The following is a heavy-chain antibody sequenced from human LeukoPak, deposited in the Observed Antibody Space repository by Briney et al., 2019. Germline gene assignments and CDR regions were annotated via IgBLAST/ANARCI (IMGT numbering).Heavy chain of an antibody. Sequence: SETLSLTCAVYGGSFSGYYWSWIRQPPGKGLEWIGEINHSGSTNYNPSLKSRVTISVDTSKNQFSLKLSSVTAADTAVYYCARVRGYCTSTSCHNYYYYGMDVWGQGTTVTVSS. CDR3: ARVRGYCTSTSCHNYYYYGMDV. J-gene: IGHJ6*02. D-gene: IGHD2-2*01. CDR2: INHSGST. CDR1: GGSFSGYY. V-gene: IGHV4-34*01.